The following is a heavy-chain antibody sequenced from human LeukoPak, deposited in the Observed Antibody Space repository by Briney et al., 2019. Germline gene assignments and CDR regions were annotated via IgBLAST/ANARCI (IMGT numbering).Heavy chain of an antibody. J-gene: IGHJ4*02. V-gene: IGHV3-74*01. D-gene: IGHD5-12*01. CDR3: AKEGSGYPID. Sequence: GGSLRLSCAASGFTFSSSWMHWVRQAPGKGLVWVSRISDDGSSTSYVDSVKGRFTISGDNAKNTLYLQMNSLRAEDTAVYYCAKEGSGYPIDWGQGTLVTVSS. CDR1: GFTFSSSW. CDR2: ISDDGSST.